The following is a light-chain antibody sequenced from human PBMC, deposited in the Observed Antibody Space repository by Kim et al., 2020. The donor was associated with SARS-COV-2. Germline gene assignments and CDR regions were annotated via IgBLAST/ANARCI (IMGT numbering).Light chain of an antibody. CDR1: QSVGSY. V-gene: IGKV3-11*01. Sequence: EIVLTQSPATLSLSPGERATLSCRTSQSVGSYLAWYQQKPGQAPSLLIYDASNRATGIPARFSGSGSGTDFTLTISSLEPEDFAVYYCQQRNSWPITFGQGTRLEI. CDR2: DAS. J-gene: IGKJ5*01. CDR3: QQRNSWPIT.